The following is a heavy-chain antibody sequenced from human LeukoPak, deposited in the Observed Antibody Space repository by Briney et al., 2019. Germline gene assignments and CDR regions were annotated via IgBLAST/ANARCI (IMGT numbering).Heavy chain of an antibody. J-gene: IGHJ4*02. Sequence: SETLSLTCTVSGGSISSSSYYWGWIRQPPGKGLEWIGEINHSGSTNYNPSLKSRVTISVDTSKNQFSLKLSSVTAADTAVYYCARDNCGGDCYDYWGQGTLVTVSS. CDR2: INHSGST. CDR3: ARDNCGGDCYDY. D-gene: IGHD2-21*02. V-gene: IGHV4-39*07. CDR1: GGSISSSSYY.